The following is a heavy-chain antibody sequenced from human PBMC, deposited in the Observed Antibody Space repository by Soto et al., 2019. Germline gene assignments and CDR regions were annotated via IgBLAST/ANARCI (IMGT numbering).Heavy chain of an antibody. CDR1: GFTVSNFF. D-gene: IGHD4-4*01. Sequence: GGSLRLSCEASGFTVSNFFMTWVRQAPGKGLEWVSVISSDGRTYYADSMRGRFTISRDNSKNTLYLQMNSLRAEDTAVYYCARDLEVTTAIYYYYGMDVWGQGTTVTVSS. J-gene: IGHJ6*02. V-gene: IGHV3-66*02. CDR3: ARDLEVTTAIYYYYGMDV. CDR2: ISSDGRT.